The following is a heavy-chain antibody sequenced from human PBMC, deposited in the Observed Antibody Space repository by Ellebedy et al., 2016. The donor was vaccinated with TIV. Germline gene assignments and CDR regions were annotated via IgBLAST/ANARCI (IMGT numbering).Heavy chain of an antibody. CDR1: GFTFSNAW. J-gene: IGHJ6*02. D-gene: IGHD3-22*01. CDR2: IYSGGST. CDR3: ARARRYDSSGYYPLGYYYYGMDV. V-gene: IGHV3-66*01. Sequence: GGSLRLSCAASGFTFSNAWMSLVRQAPGKGLEWVSVIYSGGSTYYADSVKGRFTISRDNSKNTLYLQMNSLRAEDTAVYYCARARRYDSSGYYPLGYYYYGMDVWGQGTTVTVSS.